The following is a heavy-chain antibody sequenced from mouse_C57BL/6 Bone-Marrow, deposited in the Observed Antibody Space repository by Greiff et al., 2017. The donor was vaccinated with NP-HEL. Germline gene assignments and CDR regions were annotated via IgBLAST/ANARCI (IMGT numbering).Heavy chain of an antibody. D-gene: IGHD2-1*01. CDR3: ARYGKGAMDY. V-gene: IGHV7-3*01. CDR1: GFTFTDYY. Sequence: EVKLVESGGGLVQPGGSLSLSCAASGFTFTDYYMSWVRQPPGKALEWLGFISNKANGYTTEYSASVKGRFTISRDNSQSILYLQMNALRAEDSATYYCARYGKGAMDYWGQGTSVTVSS. J-gene: IGHJ4*01. CDR2: ISNKANGYTT.